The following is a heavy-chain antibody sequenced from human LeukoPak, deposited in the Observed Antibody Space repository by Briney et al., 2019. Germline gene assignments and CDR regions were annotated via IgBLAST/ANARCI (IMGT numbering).Heavy chain of an antibody. CDR3: ARDLTIFGVAPIFDY. V-gene: IGHV1-69*06. J-gene: IGHJ4*02. Sequence: ASVKVSCKASGGTFSSYAISWVRQAPGQGLEWMGGIIPIFGTANYAQKFQGRVTITADKSTSTAYMELSSLRSEDTAVHYCARDLTIFGVAPIFDYWGQGTLVTVSS. D-gene: IGHD3-3*01. CDR2: IIPIFGTA. CDR1: GGTFSSYA.